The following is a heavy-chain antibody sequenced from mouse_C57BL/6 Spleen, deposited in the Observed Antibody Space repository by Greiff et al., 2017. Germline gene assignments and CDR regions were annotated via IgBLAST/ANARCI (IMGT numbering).Heavy chain of an antibody. CDR2: IHPSDSDT. CDR1: GYTFTSYW. J-gene: IGHJ3*01. V-gene: IGHV1-74*01. CDR3: AMLWSNYAWFAY. D-gene: IGHD2-5*01. Sequence: QVQLQQPGAELVKPGASVKVSCKASGYTFTSYWMHWVKQRPGHGLEWIGRIHPSDSDTNYNQKFKGKATLTVDKSSSTAYMQLSSLTSEDSAVYYCAMLWSNYAWFAYWGQGTLVTVSA.